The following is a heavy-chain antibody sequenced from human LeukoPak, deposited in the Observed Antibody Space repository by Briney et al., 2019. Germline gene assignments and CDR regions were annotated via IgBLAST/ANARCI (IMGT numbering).Heavy chain of an antibody. V-gene: IGHV3-7*01. Sequence: GGSLRLACAASGFTFSSYWMSWVRQAPGKGLEWVANIKQDGSEKYYVDSVKGRFTISRDNAKNSLYLQMNSLRAEDTAVYYCARDLYGGPFDYWGQGTLVTVSS. CDR1: GFTFSSYW. D-gene: IGHD4-23*01. CDR2: IKQDGSEK. CDR3: ARDLYGGPFDY. J-gene: IGHJ4*02.